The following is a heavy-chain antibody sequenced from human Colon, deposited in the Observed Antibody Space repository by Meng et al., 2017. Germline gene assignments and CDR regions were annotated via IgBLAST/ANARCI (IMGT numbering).Heavy chain of an antibody. CDR2: IYYSGST. Sequence: SETLSLTCTVSGDSIISSTYYWGWLRQPPGKGLEWIGNIYYSGSTYDNPSLKSRVTISVDMSKNQFPLKLSSVTAADTAVYYCARLLWCGEWRYFDYWGQGTLVTVSS. V-gene: IGHV4-39*06. CDR1: GDSIISSTYY. J-gene: IGHJ4*02. CDR3: ARLLWCGEWRYFDY. D-gene: IGHD3-10*01.